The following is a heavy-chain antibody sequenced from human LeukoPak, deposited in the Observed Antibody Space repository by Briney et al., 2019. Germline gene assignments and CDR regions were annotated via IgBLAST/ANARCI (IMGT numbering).Heavy chain of an antibody. J-gene: IGHJ6*03. D-gene: IGHD3-9*01. CDR2: IYYSGST. Sequence: SETLSLTCTVSGGSISSSSYYWGWIRQPPGKGLEWIGSIYYSGSTYYNPSLKSRVTISVDTSKNQFSLKLSSVTAADTAVYYCARTYYDILTGYFLYYYYMDVWGKGTTVTVSS. CDR3: ARTYYDILTGYFLYYYYMDV. V-gene: IGHV4-39*01. CDR1: GGSISSSSYY.